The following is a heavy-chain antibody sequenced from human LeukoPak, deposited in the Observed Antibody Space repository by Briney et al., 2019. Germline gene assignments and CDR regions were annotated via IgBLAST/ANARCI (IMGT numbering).Heavy chain of an antibody. CDR2: IYSGGGT. CDR3: ARNYYDSSAYYYFDY. CDR1: GFXVSSSY. D-gene: IGHD3-22*01. V-gene: IGHV3-66*01. J-gene: IGHJ4*02. Sequence: PGGSLRLSCAASGFXVSSSYMNWVRQAPGKGLEWVSLIYSGGGTYYADSVKGRFTISRDNSKNTLYLQMNSLRAEDTAVYYCARNYYDSSAYYYFDYWGQGTLVTVSS.